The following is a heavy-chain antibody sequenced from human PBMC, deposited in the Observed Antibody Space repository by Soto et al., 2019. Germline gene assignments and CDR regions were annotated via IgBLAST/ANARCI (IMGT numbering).Heavy chain of an antibody. CDR3: ARPLVVITLTTRSDYYYGMDV. J-gene: IGHJ6*02. Sequence: GASVKVSCKASGGTFSSYAISWVRQAPGQGLEWMGGIIPIFGTANYAQKFQGRVTITADESTSTAYMELSSLRSEDTAVYYCARPLVVITLTTRSDYYYGMDVWGQGTTVTVSS. D-gene: IGHD3-22*01. CDR2: IIPIFGTA. CDR1: GGTFSSYA. V-gene: IGHV1-69*13.